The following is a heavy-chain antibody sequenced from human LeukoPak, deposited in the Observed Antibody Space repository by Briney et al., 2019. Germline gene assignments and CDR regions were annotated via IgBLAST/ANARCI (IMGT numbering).Heavy chain of an antibody. V-gene: IGHV3-23*01. CDR3: ALVVPAAISY. D-gene: IGHD2-2*02. J-gene: IGHJ4*02. CDR1: GCRFSSYA. Sequence: PGGALRLSCAGSGCRFSSYAMSGVGQAPGKGVEWVSAMSGSGGSTYYADAVKGGVTISRHTSNNTLYLQMNSLRAEDTAVYYCALVVPAAISYWGQGTLVTVSS. CDR2: MSGSGGST.